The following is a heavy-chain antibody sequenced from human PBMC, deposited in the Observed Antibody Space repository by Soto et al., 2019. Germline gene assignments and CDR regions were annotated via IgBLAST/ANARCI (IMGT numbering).Heavy chain of an antibody. Sequence: GPGVRKPGASVKVSCEASGYTFTTSGISWVRQVPGQGLEWMGWISTYNGDTNSAQNFQGRVLMTADTSTGTAYMELMSLKSDDTAVYYCARQGSWPYYYYGLDVWGQGTTVTGSS. J-gene: IGHJ6*02. D-gene: IGHD1-26*01. CDR3: ARQGSWPYYYYGLDV. CDR1: GYTFTTSG. V-gene: IGHV1-18*01. CDR2: ISTYNGDT.